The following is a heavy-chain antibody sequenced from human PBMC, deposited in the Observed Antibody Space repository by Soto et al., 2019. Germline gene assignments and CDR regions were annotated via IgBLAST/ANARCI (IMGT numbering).Heavy chain of an antibody. D-gene: IGHD3-16*01. Sequence: QITLKESGPTLVRPTQTLTLTCTVSGFSLDTWGVGVGWIRQSPGKAPEWLALLYWDDDKPYSPSLKNSLTITQYTSKNQVVLTVTNVDPVDTVTYYCARALGSWGSYYFDHWGQGTPVTVSS. CDR3: ARALGSWGSYYFDH. CDR2: LYWDDDK. J-gene: IGHJ4*02. V-gene: IGHV2-5*02. CDR1: GFSLDTWGVG.